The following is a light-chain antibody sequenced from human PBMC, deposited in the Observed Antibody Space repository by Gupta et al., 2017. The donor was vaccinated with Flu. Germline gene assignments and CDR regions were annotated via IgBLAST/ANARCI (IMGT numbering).Light chain of an antibody. V-gene: IGLV2-8*01. CDR1: SSDVGGSKY. Sequence: QSALTQPPSASGSPGQSLTISCTGTSSDVGGSKYVSWYQQHPGKAPKLIIYEVNKRPSGVPDRFSGSKSGNTASLTVSGLQAEDEADYYCSSYAVTNKIPFGTGTKVTVL. J-gene: IGLJ1*01. CDR3: SSYAVTNKIP. CDR2: EVN.